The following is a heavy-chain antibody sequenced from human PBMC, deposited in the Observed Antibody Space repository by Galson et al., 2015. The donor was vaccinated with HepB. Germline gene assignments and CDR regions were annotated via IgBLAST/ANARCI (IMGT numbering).Heavy chain of an antibody. CDR1: GGSISSNAYS. CDR3: ARSSGLPSYYFDY. V-gene: IGHV4-30-2*01. J-gene: IGHJ4*02. Sequence: LSLTCAVSGGSISSNAYSWSWIRQPPGKGLEWIGYIYHSGNTYYNPSLKSRVILSVDRSKKQFSLKVTSVTAADTAVYFCARSSGLPSYYFDYWGQGTLVTGSS. D-gene: IGHD3/OR15-3a*01. CDR2: IYHSGNT.